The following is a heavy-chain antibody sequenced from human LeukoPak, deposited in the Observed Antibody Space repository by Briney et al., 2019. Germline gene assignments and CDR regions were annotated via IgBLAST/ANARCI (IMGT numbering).Heavy chain of an antibody. CDR1: GFTFSSYW. J-gene: IGHJ4*02. D-gene: IGHD5-12*01. CDR3: ARVGYNGWNFEN. Sequence: GGSLRLSCAASGFTFSSYWMSWVRQAPGKGLQSVAYISQDVSHKYYVDSVKGRFTISRDNAKNSLHLEMNSLRAEDTALYYCARVGYNGWNFENWGQRTLVTVSS. CDR2: ISQDVSHK. V-gene: IGHV3-7*01.